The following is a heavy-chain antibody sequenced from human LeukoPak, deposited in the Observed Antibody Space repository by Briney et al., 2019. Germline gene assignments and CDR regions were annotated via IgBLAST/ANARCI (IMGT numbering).Heavy chain of an antibody. CDR1: GFTVSSNY. CDR2: IYSGGST. Sequence: GGSLRLSCVASGFTVSSNYMSWVRQAPGKGLEWVSVIYSGGSTYYADSVKGRFTISRDNSKNTLYLQMNSLRAEDTAVYYCARAEKATIFDYWGQGTLVTVSS. J-gene: IGHJ4*02. D-gene: IGHD5-24*01. V-gene: IGHV3-53*01. CDR3: ARAEKATIFDY.